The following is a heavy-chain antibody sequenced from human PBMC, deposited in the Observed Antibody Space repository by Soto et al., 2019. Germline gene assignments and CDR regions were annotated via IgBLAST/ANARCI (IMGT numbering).Heavy chain of an antibody. V-gene: IGHV1-69*01. CDR1: GGTFSSHS. D-gene: IGHD1-1*01. CDR3: ATGSFTSTGGRIGYHYNAMDV. Sequence: QVQLVQSGAEVKKPGSSVKVSCKSSGGTFSSHSINWVRQAPGQGLEWMGGIIPIFGPANFAKKFQGRVTNTAVESTTTTYMELSSLTSEDTAVYYCATGSFTSTGGRIGYHYNAMDVWGQGTTVTVSS. J-gene: IGHJ6*02. CDR2: IIPIFGPA.